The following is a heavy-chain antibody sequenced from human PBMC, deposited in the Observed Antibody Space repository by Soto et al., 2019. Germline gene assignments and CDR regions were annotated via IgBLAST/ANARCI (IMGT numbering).Heavy chain of an antibody. D-gene: IGHD3-10*01. CDR2: ISGSGGRT. Sequence: GSLRLSCAASGFTFSSHDMSWVRQAPGKGLEWVSTISGSGGRTYYADSVKGRFTISRDNSKNTLYLQMNSLRAEDTAVYYCAKSGFGAYGIDVWGQGTTVTVSS. CDR1: GFTFSSHD. V-gene: IGHV3-23*01. J-gene: IGHJ6*02. CDR3: AKSGFGAYGIDV.